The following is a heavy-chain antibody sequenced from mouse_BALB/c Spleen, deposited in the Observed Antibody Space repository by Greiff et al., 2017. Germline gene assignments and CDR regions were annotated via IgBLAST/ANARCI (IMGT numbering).Heavy chain of an antibody. J-gene: IGHJ2*01. Sequence: EVQLVESGGDLVKPGGSLKLSCAASGFTFSSYGMSWVRQTPDKRLEWVATISSGGSYTYYPDSVKGRFTISRDNAKNTLYLQMSSLKSEDTAMYYCASQGYGYGRDLDMDYWGQGTTLTVSS. CDR2: ISSGGSYT. D-gene: IGHD1-2*01. CDR1: GFTFSSYG. V-gene: IGHV5-6*01. CDR3: ASQGYGYGRDLDMDY.